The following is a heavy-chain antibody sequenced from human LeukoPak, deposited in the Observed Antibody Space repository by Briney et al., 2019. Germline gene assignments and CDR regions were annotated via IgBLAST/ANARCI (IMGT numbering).Heavy chain of an antibody. D-gene: IGHD3-3*01. CDR2: VKYDGSEK. CDR1: GFTFSSYA. V-gene: IGHV3-7*01. CDR3: TRAPREWLLGYYFDY. J-gene: IGHJ4*02. Sequence: PGRSLRLSCAASGFTFSSYAMHWVRQAPGKGLEWVANVKYDGSEKYYVDSVNGRFTISRDNAKNSLYLQVNSLRAEDTAVYYCTRAPREWLLGYYFDYWGQGTLVTVSS.